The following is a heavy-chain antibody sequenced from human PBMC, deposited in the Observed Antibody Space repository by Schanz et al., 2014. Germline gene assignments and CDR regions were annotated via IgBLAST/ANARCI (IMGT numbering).Heavy chain of an antibody. CDR3: AREIPAGGHFDY. J-gene: IGHJ4*02. V-gene: IGHV3-30*04. D-gene: IGHD2-15*01. CDR1: GFTFSSYA. CDR2: ISYDGNNK. Sequence: QVQLVESGGGVVQPGRSLRLSCVASGFTFSSYAMHWVRQAPGKGLEWVALISYDGNNKYYADSVKGRFTISRDNSKNTLYLRMISLRAEDTAMFYCAREIPAGGHFDYWGQGTLVSVSS.